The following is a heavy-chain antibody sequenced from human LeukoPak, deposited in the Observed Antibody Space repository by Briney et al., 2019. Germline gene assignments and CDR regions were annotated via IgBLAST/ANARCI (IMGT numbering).Heavy chain of an antibody. CDR3: TTLTVASSFDY. D-gene: IGHD6-19*01. CDR1: EFAFSVYE. V-gene: IGHV3-48*03. Sequence: GGSLRLSCAASEFAFSVYEMYWVRQAPGKGLEWVSYISSSGGTRCYADSVKGRFTISRDNAENSLYLQMNSLRAEDTAVYYCTTLTVASSFDYWGQGALVTVSS. J-gene: IGHJ4*02. CDR2: ISSSGGTR.